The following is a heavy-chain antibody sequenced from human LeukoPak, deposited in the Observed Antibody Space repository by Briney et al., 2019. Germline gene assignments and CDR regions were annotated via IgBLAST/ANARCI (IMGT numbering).Heavy chain of an antibody. CDR2: ISPNSGDT. V-gene: IGHV1-2*02. CDR1: GYTFTGYY. J-gene: IGHJ5*02. Sequence: ASVKVSCKPSGYTFTGYYMHWVRQAPGQGLEWMGWISPNSGDTNYAQKFQGRVTVTRDTSITTTYMELSRLKSDDTAVYYCARGYYYDTSGYYTSANWFDPWGQGTLVTVSS. CDR3: ARGYYYDTSGYYTSANWFDP. D-gene: IGHD3-22*01.